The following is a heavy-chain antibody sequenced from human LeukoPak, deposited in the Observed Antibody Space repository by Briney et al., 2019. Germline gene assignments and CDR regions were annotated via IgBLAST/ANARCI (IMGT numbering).Heavy chain of an antibody. CDR3: AKDRRGSYSQGLDY. D-gene: IGHD1-26*01. J-gene: IGHJ4*02. V-gene: IGHV3-66*01. CDR2: IYSSGST. Sequence: GGSLRLSCAASGFTVSSNYMSWVRQDPGKGLEWVSVIYSSGSTYYADSVTGRFTISRDNSKNTLYLQMNSLRAEDTAVYYCAKDRRGSYSQGLDYWGQGTLVTVSS. CDR1: GFTVSSNY.